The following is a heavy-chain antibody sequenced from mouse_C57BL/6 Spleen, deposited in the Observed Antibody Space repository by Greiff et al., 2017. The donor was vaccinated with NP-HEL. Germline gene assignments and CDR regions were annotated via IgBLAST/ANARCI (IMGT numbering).Heavy chain of an antibody. J-gene: IGHJ3*01. CDR3: ARHEDRGLLQFAY. Sequence: QVQLKESGAELVKPGASVKLSCKASGYTFTEYTIHWVKQRSGQGLEWIGWFYPGSGSIKYNEKFKDKATLTADKSSSTVYMELSRLTSEDSAVYFCARHEDRGLLQFAYWGQGTLVTVSA. CDR2: FYPGSGSI. CDR1: GYTFTEYT. D-gene: IGHD2-3*01. V-gene: IGHV1-62-2*01.